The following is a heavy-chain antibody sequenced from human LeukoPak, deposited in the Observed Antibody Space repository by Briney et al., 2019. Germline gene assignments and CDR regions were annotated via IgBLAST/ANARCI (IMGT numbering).Heavy chain of an antibody. CDR3: ARGPGPVATIGDWFDP. V-gene: IGHV4-34*01. CDR1: GGSFNKYY. J-gene: IGHJ5*02. D-gene: IGHD5-12*01. Sequence: KTSETLSLTCAVYGGSFNKYYWTWIRQPPGKGLEWIGEINHSGSTNYNPSLKSRVTISVDTSKNQFSLKLSSVTAADTAVYYCARGPGPVATIGDWFDPWGQGTLVTVSS. CDR2: INHSGST.